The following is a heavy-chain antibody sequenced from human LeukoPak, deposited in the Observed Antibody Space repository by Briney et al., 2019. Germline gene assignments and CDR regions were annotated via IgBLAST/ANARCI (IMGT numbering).Heavy chain of an antibody. Sequence: ASVKVSYTASGYTFTGYYIHWVRQAPGHRLEWMGWINPNSGGTNYAQKYQGRVTVTGDTSGNTVYMELTTVKSNDTAIYYCARSAVQAAPFDSWGLGTLVTVSS. V-gene: IGHV1-2*02. D-gene: IGHD2-2*01. J-gene: IGHJ4*02. CDR3: ARSAVQAAPFDS. CDR2: INPNSGGT. CDR1: GYTFTGYY.